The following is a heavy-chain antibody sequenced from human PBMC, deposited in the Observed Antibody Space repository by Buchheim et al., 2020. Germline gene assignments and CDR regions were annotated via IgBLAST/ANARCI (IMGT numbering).Heavy chain of an antibody. CDR1: GFTFSSLA. Sequence: QVQLEESGGGVVQPGASLRLSCAASGFTFSSLAMHWVRQAPGKGLEWVAVISSEGSIKYYADSVKGRFTISRDNSENTVDVQMNSLRAEDTAVYYCARDSPLGDYWGQGTL. V-gene: IGHV3-30-3*01. CDR2: ISSEGSIK. CDR3: ARDSPLGDY. D-gene: IGHD3-10*01. J-gene: IGHJ4*02.